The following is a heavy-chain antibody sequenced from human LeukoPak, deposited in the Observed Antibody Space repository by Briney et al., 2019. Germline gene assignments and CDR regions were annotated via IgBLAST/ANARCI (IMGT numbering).Heavy chain of an antibody. J-gene: IGHJ3*02. CDR2: IFPCDFDT. CDR3: ARDGPVPATADAFDI. CDR1: GYDFSTYW. Sequence: GESLKISCKGSGYDFSTYWIGWVRQMPGQGLEWMVIIFPCDFDTRNSPSLQGLVTISADKSISTVYLQWSSLKASDTALYYCARDGPVPATADAFDIWGQGTMVTVSS. V-gene: IGHV5-51*01. D-gene: IGHD2-2*01.